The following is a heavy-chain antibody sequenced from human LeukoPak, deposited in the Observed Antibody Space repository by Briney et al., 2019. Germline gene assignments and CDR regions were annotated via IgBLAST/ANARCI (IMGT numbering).Heavy chain of an antibody. Sequence: GRSLRLSCAASGFTFSSYGMHWVRQAPGKGLEWVAVISYDGSNKYYADSVKGRFTISRDNSKNTLYLQMNSLRAEDTAVYYCAKEAGLWFGELLARYFDLWGRGTLVTVSS. CDR2: ISYDGSNK. J-gene: IGHJ2*01. CDR3: AKEAGLWFGELLARYFDL. CDR1: GFTFSSYG. V-gene: IGHV3-30*18. D-gene: IGHD3-10*01.